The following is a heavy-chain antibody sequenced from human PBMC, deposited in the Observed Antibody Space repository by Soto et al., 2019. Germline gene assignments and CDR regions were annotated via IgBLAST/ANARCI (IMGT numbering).Heavy chain of an antibody. Sequence: QLQLQESGPGLVKPSETLSLTCTVSGGSISSSSYYWGWIRQPPGKGLEWIGRIYYSGSTYYNTSLKSLVTIYVDTSKNQFSRKLSSVTAADTAVYDCARPQYCSGGSCYGIFDYWGQGTLVTVSS. CDR1: GGSISSSSYY. CDR3: ARPQYCSGGSCYGIFDY. D-gene: IGHD2-15*01. J-gene: IGHJ4*02. V-gene: IGHV4-39*01. CDR2: IYYSGST.